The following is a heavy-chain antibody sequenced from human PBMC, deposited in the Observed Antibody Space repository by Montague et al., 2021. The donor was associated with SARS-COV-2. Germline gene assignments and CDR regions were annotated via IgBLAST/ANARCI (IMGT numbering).Heavy chain of an antibody. J-gene: IGHJ4*02. Sequence: SLRLSCAASGFTFSSYSMNWVRQAPGKGLEWVSSISSSSSYIYYADSVKGRFTISRDNAKNSLYLQMNSQRAEDTAVYYCARDGDYYDSSGILDYWGQGTLVTVSS. CDR3: ARDGDYYDSSGILDY. CDR2: ISSSSSYI. CDR1: GFTFSSYS. D-gene: IGHD3-22*01. V-gene: IGHV3-21*01.